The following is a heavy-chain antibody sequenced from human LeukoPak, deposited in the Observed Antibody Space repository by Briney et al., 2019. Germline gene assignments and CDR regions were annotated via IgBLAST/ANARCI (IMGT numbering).Heavy chain of an antibody. J-gene: IGHJ3*02. Sequence: GGSLRLSCAASGFTFSSYAMNWVRQAPGKGLEWVATIGASGSGTYYADSVKGRFTISRDNAKNSLYLQMNSLRAEDTAVYYCARDSGGIAARHDAFDIWGQGTMVTVSS. CDR3: ARDSGGIAARHDAFDI. V-gene: IGHV3-23*01. CDR1: GFTFSSYA. D-gene: IGHD6-6*01. CDR2: IGASGSGT.